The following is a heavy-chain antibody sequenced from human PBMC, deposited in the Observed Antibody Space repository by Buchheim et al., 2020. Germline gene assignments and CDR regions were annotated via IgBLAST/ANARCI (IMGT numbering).Heavy chain of an antibody. Sequence: QVQLQESGPGLVKPSETLSLTCTVSGGSISSYYWSWIRQPPGKGLEWIGYIYYSGSTNYNPSLKSRVTISVDTSKNQFSLKLSSVTAADTAVYYCARMITFTYYDFWSGSYYYYGMDVWGQGTT. CDR3: ARMITFTYYDFWSGSYYYYGMDV. V-gene: IGHV4-59*01. J-gene: IGHJ6*02. D-gene: IGHD3-3*01. CDR1: GGSISSYY. CDR2: IYYSGST.